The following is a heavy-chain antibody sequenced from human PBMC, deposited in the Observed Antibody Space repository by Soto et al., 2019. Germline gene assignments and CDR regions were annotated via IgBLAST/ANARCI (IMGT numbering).Heavy chain of an antibody. D-gene: IGHD3-10*01. V-gene: IGHV3-21*01. Sequence: EVQLVESGGGLVKPGGSLRLSCAASGFTFSTYSLTWVRQAPGKGLEWVSSISSSGTYIFYADSVKGRFTISRDNAQNSRFLQMNSLRADDTAVYLCARDRARTTNAFDIWGQGTMVTVSS. J-gene: IGHJ3*02. CDR3: ARDRARTTNAFDI. CDR1: GFTFSTYS. CDR2: ISSSGTYI.